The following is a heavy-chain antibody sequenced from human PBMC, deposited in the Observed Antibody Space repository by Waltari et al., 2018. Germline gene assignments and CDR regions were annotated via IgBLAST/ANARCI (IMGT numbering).Heavy chain of an antibody. CDR2: IYYSGST. J-gene: IGHJ4*02. V-gene: IGHV4-59*01. CDR3: ARVSGYCSSTSCSAFDY. CDR1: GGSISSYY. Sequence: QVQLQESGPGLVKPSETLSLTCTVSGGSISSYYWRWIRQPPGKGLEWIGYIYYSGSTNYNPSLKSRVTISVDTSKNQFSLKLSSVTAADTAVYYCARVSGYCSSTSCSAFDYWGQGTLVTVSS. D-gene: IGHD2-2*01.